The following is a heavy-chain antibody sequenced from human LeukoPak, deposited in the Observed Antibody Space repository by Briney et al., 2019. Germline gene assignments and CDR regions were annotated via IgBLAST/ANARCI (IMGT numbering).Heavy chain of an antibody. Sequence: PSETLSLTCTVSGGPISSSSYYWGWIRQPPGKGLEWIGGIYYSGSTYYNPSLKSRVTISVDTSKNQFSLKLSSVTAADTAVYYCARCGGSLRRYGSGILHYYMDVWGKGTTVTISS. CDR2: IYYSGST. D-gene: IGHD3-10*01. V-gene: IGHV4-39*07. J-gene: IGHJ6*03. CDR1: GGPISSSSYY. CDR3: ARCGGSLRRYGSGILHYYMDV.